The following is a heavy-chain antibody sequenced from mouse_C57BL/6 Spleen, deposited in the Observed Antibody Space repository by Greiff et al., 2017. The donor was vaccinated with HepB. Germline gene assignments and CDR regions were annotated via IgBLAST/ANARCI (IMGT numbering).Heavy chain of an antibody. CDR2: ISSGSSTI. V-gene: IGHV5-17*01. CDR3: ARNPYYYGSSYGYFDV. Sequence: EVQLVESGGGLVKPGGSLKLSCAASGFTFSDYGMHWVRQAPENGLEWVAYISSGSSTIYYADTVKGRFTISRDNAKNTLFLQMTSLRSEDTAMYYCARNPYYYGSSYGYFDVWGTGTTVTVSS. D-gene: IGHD1-1*01. J-gene: IGHJ1*03. CDR1: GFTFSDYG.